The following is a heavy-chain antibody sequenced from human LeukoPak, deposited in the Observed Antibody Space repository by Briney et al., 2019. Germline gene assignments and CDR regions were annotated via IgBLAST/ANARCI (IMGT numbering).Heavy chain of an antibody. CDR3: ARGYGDYINWYFDL. CDR2: INHSGST. Sequence: SETLSLTCAVYGGSFSAYYWSWIRQPPGKGLEWIGEINHSGSTNYNPSLKSRVTISVDTSKNQFSLKLSSVTAADTAVYYCARGYGDYINWYFDLWGRSTLVTVSS. D-gene: IGHD4-17*01. V-gene: IGHV4-34*01. J-gene: IGHJ2*01. CDR1: GGSFSAYY.